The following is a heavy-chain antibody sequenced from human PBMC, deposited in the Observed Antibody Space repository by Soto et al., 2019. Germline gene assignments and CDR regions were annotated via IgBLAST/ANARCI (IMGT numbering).Heavy chain of an antibody. CDR1: GGTFSSDS. V-gene: IGHV1-69*12. CDR2: IIPMFDTP. Sequence: QVQLGQSGAEVKKPGSSVKVSCKASGGTFSSDSFSWVRQAPGQGLEWMGGIIPMFDTPIYAKKFQDRVTITADESTSTAYMQLSSLRSGDTAVYYCARSGGLDRDFNYWGQGALVTVSS. CDR3: ARSGGLDRDFNY. D-gene: IGHD2-15*01. J-gene: IGHJ4*02.